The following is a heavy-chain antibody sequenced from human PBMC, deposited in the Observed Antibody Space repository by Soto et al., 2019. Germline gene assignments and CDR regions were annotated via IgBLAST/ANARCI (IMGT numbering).Heavy chain of an antibody. J-gene: IGHJ3*02. CDR2: INWNGGST. D-gene: IGHD2-2*01. V-gene: IGHV3-20*01. CDR3: ATGRGYCSSTSWYAGAFDI. Sequence: EVQLVESGGGVVRPGGSLRLSCAASGFTFDDYGMSWVRQAPGKGLEWVSGINWNGGSTGYADSVKGRFTISRDNAKNSLYLQMNSLRAEDTALYHCATGRGYCSSTSWYAGAFDIWGQGTMVTVSS. CDR1: GFTFDDYG.